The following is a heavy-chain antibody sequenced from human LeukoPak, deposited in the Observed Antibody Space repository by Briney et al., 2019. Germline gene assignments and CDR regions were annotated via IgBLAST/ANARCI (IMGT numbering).Heavy chain of an antibody. Sequence: GGSLRLSCAASGFGFSNYAMSWVRQAPGKGLEWVSGISGSGGSTYYADSVKGRFTISRDNSKNTLYLQMNSLRAEDTAVYYCAKDRLVITFGGVSDYWGQGTLVTVSS. J-gene: IGHJ4*02. CDR1: GFGFSNYA. CDR2: ISGSGGST. V-gene: IGHV3-23*01. D-gene: IGHD3-16*01. CDR3: AKDRLVITFGGVSDY.